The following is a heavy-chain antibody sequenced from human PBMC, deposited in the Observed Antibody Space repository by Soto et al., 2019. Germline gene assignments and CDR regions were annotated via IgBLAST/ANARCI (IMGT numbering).Heavy chain of an antibody. CDR1: GFTFSSYG. J-gene: IGHJ4*02. CDR3: AREHGVYVTYFDY. D-gene: IGHD2-8*01. Sequence: QVQLVESGGGVVQPGRSLRLSCAASGFTFSSYGMHWVRQAPGKGLEWVAVIWYDGSNKYYADSVKGRFTISRDNSKNPLYLQMSILRAEDTAAYYCAREHGVYVTYFDYWGQGTLVTVSA. CDR2: IWYDGSNK. V-gene: IGHV3-33*01.